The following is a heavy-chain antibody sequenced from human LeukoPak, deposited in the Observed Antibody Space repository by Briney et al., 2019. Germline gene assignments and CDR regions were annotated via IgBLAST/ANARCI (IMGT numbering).Heavy chain of an antibody. D-gene: IGHD6-19*01. V-gene: IGHV4-34*01. CDR3: ARYRRAVAGGFGY. CDR2: INHSGST. J-gene: IGHJ4*02. CDR1: GGSFSGYY. Sequence: SATLSLTYAVYGGSFSGYYWSWIRPPPGKGLEWIGEINHSGSTNYNPSLKSRVTISVDTSKNQFSLKLSSVTAADTAVYYCARYRRAVAGGFGYWGQGTLVTVSS.